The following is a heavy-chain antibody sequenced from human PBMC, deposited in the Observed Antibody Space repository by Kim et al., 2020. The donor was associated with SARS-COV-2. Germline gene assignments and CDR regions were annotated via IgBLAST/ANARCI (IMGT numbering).Heavy chain of an antibody. D-gene: IGHD3-10*01. V-gene: IGHV3-30*03. Sequence: GGSLRLSCAASGFTFSSYDINWVRQAPGKGLEWVSLVTHDGSETSYADSVKGRFTISRDNSKKTLYLQMNSLRHEDTAVYYCARVGPMVRCSSFNYYGMDVWGQGTTVTVSS. CDR1: GFTFSSYD. CDR3: ARVGPMVRCSSFNYYGMDV. J-gene: IGHJ6*02. CDR2: VTHDGSET.